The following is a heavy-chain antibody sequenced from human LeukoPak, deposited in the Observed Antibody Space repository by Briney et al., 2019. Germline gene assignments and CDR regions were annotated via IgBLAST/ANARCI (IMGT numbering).Heavy chain of an antibody. CDR3: ARGRAAPLGYYYYCMDV. J-gene: IGHJ6*02. D-gene: IGHD6-13*01. CDR2: IYSGGST. CDR1: GLTVSSKY. V-gene: IGHV3-53*01. Sequence: PGGYLSLSCAASGLTVSSKYMSWVRQARGKGLAGVSVIYSGGSTYYADSVKGRFTISRDNSKNTLYLQMNSLRAEDTAVYYCARGRAAPLGYYYYCMDVWGQGTTVTVSS.